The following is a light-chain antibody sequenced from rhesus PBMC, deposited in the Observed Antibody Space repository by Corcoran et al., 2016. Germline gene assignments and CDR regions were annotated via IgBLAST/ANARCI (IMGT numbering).Light chain of an antibody. CDR2: GAS. J-gene: IGKJ2*01. Sequence: QVILTQSPATLSLSPGERATLSCRATQSVSSYFAWYQQKPGQTPRLLIYGASSRATGIPDRFSGSGSGTDFTLTISSLGPEDVGVYHCYQHSSGYSFGQGTKVESK. CDR3: YQHSSGYS. V-gene: IGKV3-10*01. CDR1: QSVSSY.